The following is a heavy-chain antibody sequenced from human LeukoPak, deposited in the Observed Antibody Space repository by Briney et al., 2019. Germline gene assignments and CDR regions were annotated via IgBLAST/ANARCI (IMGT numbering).Heavy chain of an antibody. Sequence: GGSLRLSCAASGFTFSSYWMSWVRQAPGKGLEWVANIKQDGSEKYYVDSVKGRFTISRDNAKNSLYLQMNSLRAEDTAVYYCARDIGTMVRGVPYYWGQGTLVTVSS. CDR2: IKQDGSEK. J-gene: IGHJ4*02. D-gene: IGHD3-10*01. CDR1: GFTFSSYW. CDR3: ARDIGTMVRGVPYY. V-gene: IGHV3-7*01.